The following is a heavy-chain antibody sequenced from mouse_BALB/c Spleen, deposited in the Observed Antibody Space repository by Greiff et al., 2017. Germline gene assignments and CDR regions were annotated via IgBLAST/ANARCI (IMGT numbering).Heavy chain of an antibody. D-gene: IGHD1-1*01. CDR2: INPSTGYT. J-gene: IGHJ3*01. V-gene: IGHV1-7*01. CDR1: GYTFTSYW. CDR3: AREGDYYGWAY. Sequence: QVQLKESGAELAKPGASVKMSCKASGYTFTSYWMHWVKQRPGQGLEWIGYINPSTGYTEYNQKFKDKATLTADKSSSTAYMQLSSLTSEDSAVYYCAREGDYYGWAYWGQGTLVTVSA.